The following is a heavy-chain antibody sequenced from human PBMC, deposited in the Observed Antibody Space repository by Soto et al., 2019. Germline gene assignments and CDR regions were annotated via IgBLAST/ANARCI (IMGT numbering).Heavy chain of an antibody. D-gene: IGHD5-18*01. CDR1: GGSFSGYY. Sequence: QVQLQQWGAGLLKPSETLSLTCAVYGGSFSGYYWSWIRQPPGKGLEWIGEINNSGSTNYNPSLKSRVTISVDTSKHQFPRKLSSVTAADTAVYYCARGRTAMELNWFDPWGQGTLVTVSS. CDR2: INNSGST. J-gene: IGHJ5*02. V-gene: IGHV4-34*01. CDR3: ARGRTAMELNWFDP.